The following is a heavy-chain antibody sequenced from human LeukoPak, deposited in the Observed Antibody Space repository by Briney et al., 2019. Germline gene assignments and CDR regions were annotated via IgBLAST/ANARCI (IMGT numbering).Heavy chain of an antibody. CDR1: GFTFSSYG. Sequence: GSLRLSCAASGFTFSSYGMHWVRQAPGKGLEGVAVIWYDGSNKYYADSVKGRFTISRDNSKNTLYLQMNSLRAEDTAVYYCARDTWGGSYSYFDYWGQGTLVTVSS. CDR3: ARDTWGGSYSYFDY. D-gene: IGHD3-16*01. CDR2: IWYDGSNK. J-gene: IGHJ4*02. V-gene: IGHV3-33*01.